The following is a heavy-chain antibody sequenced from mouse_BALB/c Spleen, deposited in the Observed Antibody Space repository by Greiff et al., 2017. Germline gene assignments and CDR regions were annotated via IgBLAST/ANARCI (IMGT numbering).Heavy chain of an antibody. Sequence: QVQLQQSGAELVKPGASVKLSCKASGYTFTSYWMHWVKQRPGQGLEWIGEIDPSDSYTNYNQKFKGKATLTVDKSSSTAYMQLSSLTSEDSAVYYCAREYYGNYEGDYWGQGTTLTVSS. CDR1: GYTFTSYW. CDR2: IDPSDSYT. V-gene: IGHV1-69*02. D-gene: IGHD2-1*01. J-gene: IGHJ2*01. CDR3: AREYYGNYEGDY.